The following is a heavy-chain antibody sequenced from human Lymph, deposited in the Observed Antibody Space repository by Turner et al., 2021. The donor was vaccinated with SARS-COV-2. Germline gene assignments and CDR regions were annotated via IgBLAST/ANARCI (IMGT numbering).Heavy chain of an antibody. D-gene: IGHD3-22*01. CDR2: ISYEGSDK. V-gene: IGHV3-30*04. CDR1: AFPFSSYA. J-gene: IGHJ4*02. Sequence: HVQLVDSGGGLVQPGRPRRLPCAASAFPFSSYAMHWVRQATGKGLEWVAFISYEGSDKYYADSVKGRFTFSRDNSKNTLYLQMNSLRAEDTAVYYCARDRDSSGWVDYWGQGTLVTVSS. CDR3: ARDRDSSGWVDY.